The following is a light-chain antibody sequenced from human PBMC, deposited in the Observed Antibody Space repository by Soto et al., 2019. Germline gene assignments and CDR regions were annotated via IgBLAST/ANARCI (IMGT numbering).Light chain of an antibody. CDR3: LQPNSYPLT. CDR1: QGIRNG. CDR2: AAS. V-gene: IGKV1-17*01. J-gene: IGKJ4*01. Sequence: DIQMTQSPSSLSASVGDRVTITCLASQGIRNGLGWFQQKPGKAPKRLIYAASSLQSGVSSRFSGRGSGTEFPRTFSILQPEDFATYYWLQPNSYPLTFGGRTKVEIK.